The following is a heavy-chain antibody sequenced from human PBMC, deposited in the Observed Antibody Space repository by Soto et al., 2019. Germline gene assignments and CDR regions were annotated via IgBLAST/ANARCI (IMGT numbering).Heavy chain of an antibody. J-gene: IGHJ5*02. D-gene: IGHD6-13*01. CDR2: ISDSGGST. CDR1: GLAFSSHA. V-gene: IGHV3-23*01. CDR3: AKAFGYSNTWYARNWFDP. Sequence: DVQLLESGGGLVQPGGSLRLSCVASGLAFSSHAMTWVRQAPGKGLEWVSSISDSGGSTSYTVSVKGRFAVSRDNSKNTLYLQMNSPRVEDTAVYYCAKAFGYSNTWYARNWFDPWGQGTLVTVSS.